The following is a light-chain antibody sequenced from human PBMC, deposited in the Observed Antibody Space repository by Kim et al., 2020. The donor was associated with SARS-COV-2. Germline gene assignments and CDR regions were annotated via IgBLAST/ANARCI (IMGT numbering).Light chain of an antibody. CDR2: DAS. CDR3: QQRSDWPLP. V-gene: IGKV3-11*01. J-gene: IGKJ4*01. CDR1: QSVGSY. Sequence: WAPGERATLSCRASQSVGSYLAWYQQKPGQAPRLLIYDASKRAIGIPARFSGSGSGTDFTLTISSLEPEDFAVYYCQQRSDWPLPFGGGTKVDIK.